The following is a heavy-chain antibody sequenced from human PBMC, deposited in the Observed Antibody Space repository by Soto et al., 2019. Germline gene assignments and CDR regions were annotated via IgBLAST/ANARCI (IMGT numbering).Heavy chain of an antibody. D-gene: IGHD1-26*01. CDR1: GFTFSSYA. CDR2: VSDSGGST. V-gene: IGHV3-23*01. J-gene: IGHJ4*02. CDR3: ARTIVGGVVHAFDF. Sequence: EVQLLESGGGLVQPGGSLRLSCAASGFTFSSYAMNWVRQAPGQGLEWVSTVSDSGGSTYYADSVQGRFTISRDNSKNPLFLHMNSLGAEDTAIYCCARTIVGGVVHAFDFWGQGTLVTVSS.